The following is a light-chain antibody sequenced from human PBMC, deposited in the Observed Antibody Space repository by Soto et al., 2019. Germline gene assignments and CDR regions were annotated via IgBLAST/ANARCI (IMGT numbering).Light chain of an antibody. CDR1: QSVSQL. J-gene: IGKJ5*01. CDR2: DAS. CDR3: QHRTNWLLSIK. V-gene: IGKV3-11*01. Sequence: EIGLTQTPVTLSLSPSYPSAHSFMSSQSVSQLLAWYQQKPGQAPRLLIHDASRRATGIPPRFSGSGSGTDFTLTLSSLEPEDFAVYYCQHRTNWLLSIKFAEGTRLEIK.